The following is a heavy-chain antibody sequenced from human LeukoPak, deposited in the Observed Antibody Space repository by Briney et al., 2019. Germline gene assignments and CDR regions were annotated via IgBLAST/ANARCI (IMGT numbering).Heavy chain of an antibody. J-gene: IGHJ4*02. CDR1: GYTFTGYY. CDR3: TTRGYSGSYYYFDY. CDR2: MNPNSGNT. Sequence: ASVKVSCKASGYTFTGYYMHWVRQAPGQGLEWMGWMNPNSGNTGYAQKFQGRVTITRNTSISTAYMELSSLRSEDTAVYYCTTRGYSGSYYYFDYWGQGTLVTVSS. D-gene: IGHD1-26*01. V-gene: IGHV1-8*03.